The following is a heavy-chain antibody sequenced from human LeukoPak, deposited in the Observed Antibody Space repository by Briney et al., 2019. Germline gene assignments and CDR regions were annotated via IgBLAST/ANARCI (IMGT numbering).Heavy chain of an antibody. CDR2: ISAYNGNT. CDR3: ARMHSGTYWFDP. D-gene: IGHD1-26*01. J-gene: IGHJ5*02. Sequence: GASVKVSCKASGYTFTIYGNSWVRQAPGQGLEWMGWISAYNGNTNYAQKLQGRVTMTTDTSTGTAYMELRSLRSDDTAVYYCARMHSGTYWFDPWGQGTLVTVSS. CDR1: GYTFTIYG. V-gene: IGHV1-18*01.